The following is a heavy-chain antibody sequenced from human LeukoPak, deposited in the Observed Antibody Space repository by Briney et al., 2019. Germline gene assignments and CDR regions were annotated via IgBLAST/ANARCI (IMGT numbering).Heavy chain of an antibody. CDR3: AKVDRGDYSSSPVPYYNYYMNV. CDR2: ISSSSSLI. Sequence: GGSLRLSCAASGFTFSYYSMNWVRQAPGRGLEWVSCISSSSSLIFYSGSVRGRFTISRDNAKNLLYLHMNSLRVEDTAVYYCAKVDRGDYSSSPVPYYNYYMNVWGKGTTVTVSS. J-gene: IGHJ6*03. D-gene: IGHD6-13*01. V-gene: IGHV3-21*01. CDR1: GFTFSYYS.